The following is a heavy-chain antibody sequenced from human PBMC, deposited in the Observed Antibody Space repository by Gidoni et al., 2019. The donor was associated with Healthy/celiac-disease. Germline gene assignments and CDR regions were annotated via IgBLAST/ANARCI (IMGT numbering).Heavy chain of an antibody. V-gene: IGHV1-58*01. CDR1: GVTFTSSA. J-gene: IGHJ5*02. CDR3: AAPGEYCSGGSCYSSWFDP. CDR2: IVVGSGNT. D-gene: IGHD2-15*01. Sequence: QMQLVQSGPEVKKPGTSVKVSCKASGVTFTSSAVQWVRQARGQRLEWIGWIVVGSGNTNDAQKFQERVTITRDMSTSTAYMELSSLRSEDTAVYYCAAPGEYCSGGSCYSSWFDPWGQGTLVTVSS.